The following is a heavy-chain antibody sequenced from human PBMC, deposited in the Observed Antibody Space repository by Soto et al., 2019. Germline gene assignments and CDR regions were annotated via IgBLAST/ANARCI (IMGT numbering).Heavy chain of an antibody. CDR2: INPADSDT. D-gene: IGHD3-22*01. Sequence: VESLKISCNGSGYSFTNYWIGWVRQMPGKGLEWMGIINPADSDTRYSPSFQGQVTVSADKSISTAYLQRGSLTASDTAIYYCVRPDSTGYYSHWGQGTPVTVSS. CDR1: GYSFTNYW. CDR3: VRPDSTGYYSH. J-gene: IGHJ4*02. V-gene: IGHV5-51*01.